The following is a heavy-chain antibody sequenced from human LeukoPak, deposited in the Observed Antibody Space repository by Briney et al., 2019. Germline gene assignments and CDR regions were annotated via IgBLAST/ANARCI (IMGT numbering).Heavy chain of an antibody. CDR2: IWSSGSTI. CDR1: GFTFSIYC. V-gene: IGHV3-11*01. Sequence: GGSLRLSCAASGFTFSIYCMSWVRQAPGKGLEWVSDIWSSGSTIYYADSVKGRFTISRDNAKNSLYLQMNSLRAEDTAVYYCARDSRGYSSSWYVSWGQGTLVTVSS. D-gene: IGHD6-13*01. CDR3: ARDSRGYSSSWYVS. J-gene: IGHJ4*02.